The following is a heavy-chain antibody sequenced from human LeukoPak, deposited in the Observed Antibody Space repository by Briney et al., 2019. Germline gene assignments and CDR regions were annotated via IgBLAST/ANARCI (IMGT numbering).Heavy chain of an antibody. CDR2: ITSSSSYI. J-gene: IGHJ4*02. Sequence: GGSLRLSCAASGFTFSSYSMNWVRQAPGKGLEWVSSITSSSSYIYYADSGKGRFTISRDNAKNSLYLQMKSLRAEDTAVYYCASGPYSGRIDDWGQGTLVTVSS. CDR3: ASGPYSGRIDD. D-gene: IGHD1-26*01. CDR1: GFTFSSYS. V-gene: IGHV3-21*01.